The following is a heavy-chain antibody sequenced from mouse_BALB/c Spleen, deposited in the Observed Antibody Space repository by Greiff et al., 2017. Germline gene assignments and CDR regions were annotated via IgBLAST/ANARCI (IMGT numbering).Heavy chain of an antibody. CDR2: IRNKANGYTT. CDR3: ARDEDDYFDY. CDR1: GFTFTDYY. V-gene: IGHV7-3*02. J-gene: IGHJ2*01. Sequence: EVNLVESGGGLVQPGGSLRLSCATSGFTFTDYYMSWVRQPPGKALEWLGFIRNKANGYTTEYSASVKGRFTISRDNSQSILYLQMNTLRAEDSATYYCARDEDDYFDYWGQGTTLTVSS.